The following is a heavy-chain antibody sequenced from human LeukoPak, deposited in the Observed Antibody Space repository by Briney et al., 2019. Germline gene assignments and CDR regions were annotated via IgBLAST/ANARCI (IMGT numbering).Heavy chain of an antibody. J-gene: IGHJ4*02. CDR1: GGSFSSYY. D-gene: IGHD1-26*01. CDR2: INHSGST. Sequence: SETLSLTCAVYGGSFSSYYWSWIRQPPGKGLEWIGEINHSGSTNYNPSLKSRVTISVDTSKNQFSLKLSSVTAADTAVYYCARGGEGATGLDYWGQGTLVTVSS. V-gene: IGHV4-34*01. CDR3: ARGGEGATGLDY.